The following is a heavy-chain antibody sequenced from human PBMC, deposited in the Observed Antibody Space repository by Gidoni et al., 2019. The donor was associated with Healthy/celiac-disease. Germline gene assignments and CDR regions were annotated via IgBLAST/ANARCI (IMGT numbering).Heavy chain of an antibody. Sequence: QVQLVESGGGVVQPGRSLRLSCAASGFTFSSYAMHWVRQAPGKGLEWVAVISYDGSNKYYADSVKGRFTISRDNSKNTLYLQMNSLRAEDTAVYYCARDSGHEFDYWGQGTLVTVSS. CDR2: ISYDGSNK. D-gene: IGHD3-10*01. CDR1: GFTFSSYA. J-gene: IGHJ4*02. CDR3: ARDSGHEFDY. V-gene: IGHV3-30*01.